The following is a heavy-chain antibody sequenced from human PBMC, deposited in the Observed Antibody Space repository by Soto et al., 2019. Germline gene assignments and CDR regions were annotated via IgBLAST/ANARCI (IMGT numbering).Heavy chain of an antibody. CDR3: ARRYYYGSGSYYNYFDY. J-gene: IGHJ4*02. V-gene: IGHV3-48*02. CDR1: GFTFSSYS. Sequence: PGGSLRLSCAASGFTFSSYSMNWVRQAPGKGLEWVSYISSSSSTIYYADSVKGRFTISRDNAKNSLYLQMNSLRDEDTAVYYCARRYYYGSGSYYNYFDYWGQGTLVTVSS. CDR2: ISSSSSTI. D-gene: IGHD3-10*01.